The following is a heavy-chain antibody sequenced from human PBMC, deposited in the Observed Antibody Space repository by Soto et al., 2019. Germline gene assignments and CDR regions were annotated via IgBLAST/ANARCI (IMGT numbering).Heavy chain of an antibody. D-gene: IGHD6-25*01. CDR2: IYYSGST. Sequence: SETLSLTCVVASFGTYYWSWIRQPPGKGLEWIGYIYYSGSTNYNPSLKSRVTISVDTSKNQFSLKLSSVTAADTSVYYCARDRGGYGIDYWGQGTLVTVSS. V-gene: IGHV4-59*01. CDR3: ARDRGGYGIDY. J-gene: IGHJ4*02. CDR1: ASFGTYY.